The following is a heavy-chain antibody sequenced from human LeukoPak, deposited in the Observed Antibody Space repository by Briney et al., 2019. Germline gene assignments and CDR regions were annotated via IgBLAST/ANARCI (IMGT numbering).Heavy chain of an antibody. D-gene: IGHD5-18*01. CDR3: ARALYSYSLGIFDY. CDR2: ISSSSSTI. J-gene: IGHJ4*02. V-gene: IGHV3-48*01. CDR1: GFTFSSYS. Sequence: GGSLRLSCAASGFTFSSYSMNWVRQAPGKGLEWVSYISSSSSTIYYADSVKGRFTISRDNAKNSLYLQMNSLRAEDTAVYYCARALYSYSLGIFDYWGQGTLVTVSS.